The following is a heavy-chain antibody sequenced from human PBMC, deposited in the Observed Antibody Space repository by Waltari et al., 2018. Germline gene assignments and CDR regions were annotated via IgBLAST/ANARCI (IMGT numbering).Heavy chain of an antibody. Sequence: QVLLQQWGAGLLKPSETLSLTCDISGGSLGDYIWTWIRQPPGKGLEWLGQVSHGGTARSNPSVKSRVTLSLDTSQGHFSLRLQSVTAADTAVYYCARGRNYDSTLGRNDSSHSGLDVWGQGSAVTVSS. CDR1: GGSLGDYI. J-gene: IGHJ6*01. CDR3: ARGRNYDSTLGRNDSSHSGLDV. D-gene: IGHD3-3*01. V-gene: IGHV4-34*02. CDR2: VSHGGTA.